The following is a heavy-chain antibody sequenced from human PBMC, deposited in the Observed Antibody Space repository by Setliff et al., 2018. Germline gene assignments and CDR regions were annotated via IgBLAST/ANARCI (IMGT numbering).Heavy chain of an antibody. V-gene: IGHV1-18*01. CDR1: GYNFKTYA. CDR2: ISLYDGHT. CDR3: ARGNPAERYEY. D-gene: IGHD5-12*01. Sequence: GASVKVSCKASGYNFKTYAISWVRQAPGQGLEWMGFISLYDGHTNYAQNFQGRLTVTTDTSTSTAYKELSSLRFDDTAVYYCARGNPAERYEYWGQGTLVTVSS. J-gene: IGHJ1*01.